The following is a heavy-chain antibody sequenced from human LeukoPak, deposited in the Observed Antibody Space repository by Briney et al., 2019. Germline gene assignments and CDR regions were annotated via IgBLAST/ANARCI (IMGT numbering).Heavy chain of an antibody. V-gene: IGHV3-9*01. CDR3: AGGNGGLDY. CDR2: ISWNSGSI. J-gene: IGHJ4*02. CDR1: GFTFDDYA. Sequence: PGRSLRLSCVASGFTFDDYAMHWVRQAPGKGLEWVSGISWNSGSIGYADSVKGRFTISGDNAKNSLYLQMNSLRAEDTALYYCAGGNGGLDYWGQGTLVTVSS. D-gene: IGHD4-23*01.